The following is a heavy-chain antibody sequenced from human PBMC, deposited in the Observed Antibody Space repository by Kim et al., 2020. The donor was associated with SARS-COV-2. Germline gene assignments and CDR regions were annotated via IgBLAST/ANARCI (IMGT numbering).Heavy chain of an antibody. V-gene: IGHV3-33*03. J-gene: IGHJ4*02. Sequence: KYYADSVKGRFTISRDNSKNTMYLQMNSLRAEDTAVYYCASCGSEASYFDYWGQGTLVSVSS. CDR3: ASCGSEASYFDY. D-gene: IGHD1-26*01. CDR2: K.